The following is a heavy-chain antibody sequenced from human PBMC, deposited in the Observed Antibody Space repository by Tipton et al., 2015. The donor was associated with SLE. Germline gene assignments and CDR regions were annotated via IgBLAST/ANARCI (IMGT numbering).Heavy chain of an antibody. CDR1: GLSMTTRPW. J-gene: IGHJ2*01. CDR3: ASVDVGYDSISGNYDWTLDP. Sequence: TLSLTCSVAGLSMTTRPWWTWVRQPPGKGLEWVGEVHHTGGNNYNPSLRSRVTISMDTSKSQFSLTLKSVTAADTAVYYCASVDVGYDSISGNYDWTLDPWGRGTLVTVSS. CDR2: VHHTGGN. V-gene: IGHV4-4*02. D-gene: IGHD3-10*01.